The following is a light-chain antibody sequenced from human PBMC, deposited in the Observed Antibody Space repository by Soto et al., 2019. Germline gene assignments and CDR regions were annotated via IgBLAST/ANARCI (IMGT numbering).Light chain of an antibody. J-gene: IGKJ4*01. CDR1: KLVLYSSYNKNY. Sequence: TVMAPVPRWAGVSLGGRANTPCQSSKLVLYSSYNKNYLAWYQQKPGQRPKLLIYWASTRESGVPDRFRGSGSGTDFTLTISSLQAEDVAVYCCQQDYIPTQTFGGGTKVDIK. CDR2: WAS. V-gene: IGKV4-1*01. CDR3: QQDYIPTQT.